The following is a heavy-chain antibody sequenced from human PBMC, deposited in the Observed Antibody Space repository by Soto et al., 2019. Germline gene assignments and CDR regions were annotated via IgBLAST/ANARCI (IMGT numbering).Heavy chain of an antibody. Sequence: QVQLVQSGAEVKKPGSSVKVSCKSSGGTFSSYAISWVRQAPGQGLEWMGGIIPIFGTANYAQKFQGRVTIRADESTSTAYMELSRLRSEQTAVYYCGRVYGMDTMYYNDYWGQGTLVTVSS. CDR2: IIPIFGTA. J-gene: IGHJ4*02. CDR1: GGTFSSYA. V-gene: IGHV1-69*01. CDR3: GRVYGMDTMYYNDY. D-gene: IGHD5-18*01.